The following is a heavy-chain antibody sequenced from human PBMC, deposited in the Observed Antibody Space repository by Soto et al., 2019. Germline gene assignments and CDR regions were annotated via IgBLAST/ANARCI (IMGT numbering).Heavy chain of an antibody. CDR3: TYGSGGGFDI. CDR2: ISYDGSNK. Sequence: QVQLVESGGGVVQPGRSLRLSCAASGFTFSSYGMHWVRQAPGKGLEWVAVISYDGSNKYYADSVKGRFTISRDNSKNTLYLQMNSLRAEDTAVYYCTYGSGGGFDIWGQGTMVTVSS. D-gene: IGHD3-10*01. V-gene: IGHV3-30*03. J-gene: IGHJ3*02. CDR1: GFTFSSYG.